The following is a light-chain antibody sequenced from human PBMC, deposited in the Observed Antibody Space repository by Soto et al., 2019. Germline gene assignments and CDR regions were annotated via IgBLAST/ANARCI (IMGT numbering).Light chain of an antibody. J-gene: IGKJ3*01. CDR3: QQLNSYPPTT. Sequence: DIQMTQSPSSLSASVGDRVTITCRASQAIRNSLAWYQQKPGKVPSLLIYAASTLQPGVPSRFSGSGSGTDFTLTISSLQPEDVATYYCQQLNSYPPTTFGPGTKVDIK. V-gene: IGKV1-27*01. CDR2: AAS. CDR1: QAIRNS.